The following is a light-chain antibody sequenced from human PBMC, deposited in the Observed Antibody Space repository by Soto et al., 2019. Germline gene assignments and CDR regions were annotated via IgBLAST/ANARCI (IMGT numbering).Light chain of an antibody. CDR2: GNN. CDR1: SSNIGADYD. CDR3: QSYDSSLSGSV. V-gene: IGLV1-40*01. J-gene: IGLJ1*01. Sequence: QSVLAQPPSVSGAPGQRVTISCTGSSSNIGADYDVHWYQQIPGTAPKFLIYGNNNRPSGVPDRFSGSKSGTSASPAITGLQAEDEADYYCQSYDSSLSGSVFGTGTKVTVL.